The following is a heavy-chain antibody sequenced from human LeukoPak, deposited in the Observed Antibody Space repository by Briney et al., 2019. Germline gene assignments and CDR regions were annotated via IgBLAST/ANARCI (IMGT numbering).Heavy chain of an antibody. CDR3: ARLIRSYGRYYYYGMDV. V-gene: IGHV1-2*06. Sequence: ASVKVSCKASGYTFTCYYMHWVRQAPGQGLEWMGRINPNSGGTNYAQKFQGRVTMTRDTSISTAYMELSRLRSDDTAVYYCARLIRSYGRYYYYGMDVWGQGTTVTVSS. D-gene: IGHD1-26*01. CDR2: INPNSGGT. CDR1: GYTFTCYY. J-gene: IGHJ6*02.